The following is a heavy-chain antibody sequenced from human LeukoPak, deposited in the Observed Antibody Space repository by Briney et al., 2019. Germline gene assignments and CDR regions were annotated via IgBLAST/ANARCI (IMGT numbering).Heavy chain of an antibody. Sequence: PGGSLRLSCSASGFTFSGYAMHWVRQAPGKGLEYVSAIGSIGDNTYYADSVKGRFTISRDNSKNTLYLQMSSLRPEDAAVYYCVKIPGSYSIDYWGQGTLVTVSS. J-gene: IGHJ4*02. CDR3: VKIPGSYSIDY. D-gene: IGHD3-10*01. CDR2: IGSIGDNT. V-gene: IGHV3-64D*06. CDR1: GFTFSGYA.